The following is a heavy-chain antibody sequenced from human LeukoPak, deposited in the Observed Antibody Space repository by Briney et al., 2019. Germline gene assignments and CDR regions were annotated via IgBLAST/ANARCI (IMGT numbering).Heavy chain of an antibody. CDR3: AEELVGSYVESRGDY. V-gene: IGHV3-23*01. CDR1: GFTFSSYA. J-gene: IGHJ4*02. Sequence: PGGSLRLSCAASGFTFSSYAMGWVRQAPGKGLEWVSAISGSGGSTYYADSVKGRFTISRDNSKNTLYLQMNSLRAEDTAVYYCAEELVGSYVESRGDYWGQGTLVTVSS. CDR2: ISGSGGST. D-gene: IGHD1-26*01.